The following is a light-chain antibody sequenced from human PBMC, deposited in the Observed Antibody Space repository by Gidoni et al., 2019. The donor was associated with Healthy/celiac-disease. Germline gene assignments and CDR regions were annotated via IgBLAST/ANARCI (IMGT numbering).Light chain of an antibody. J-gene: IGLJ2*01. V-gene: IGLV3-1*01. CDR1: KLWDKY. CDR2: QDS. Sequence: SYELTQPPSLSVSPGQTASITCSGDKLWDKYACWYQQKPGQSHVLVIYQDSKRPSGIPERFSGYNSGNTDTMTISGTQAMDEADYYCQAWDSRTVVFGGGTKLTVL. CDR3: QAWDSRTVV.